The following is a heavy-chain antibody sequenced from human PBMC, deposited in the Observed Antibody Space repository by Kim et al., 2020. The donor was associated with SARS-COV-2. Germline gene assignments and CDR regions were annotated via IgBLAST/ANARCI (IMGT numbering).Heavy chain of an antibody. CDR3: AKDLLYVPGRGYFDS. J-gene: IGHJ4*02. Sequence: GGPVGGRFTISRDNSKNTLYLQMDRRRVEDTAVYYCAKDLLYVPGRGYFDSWGQGVLVTVSS. D-gene: IGHD3-10*01. V-gene: IGHV3-23*01.